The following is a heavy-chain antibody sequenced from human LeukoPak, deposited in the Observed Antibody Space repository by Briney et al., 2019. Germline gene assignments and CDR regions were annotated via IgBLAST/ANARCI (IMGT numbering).Heavy chain of an antibody. V-gene: IGHV3-30*02. Sequence: GGSLRLSCAASGFAFSSYGMHWVRQAPGKGLEWVAFIRYDGSIKYYADSVKGRFTISRDNSKNTLYLQMNSLRAEDTAVYYCAKDTDDIVVVPAANLPPWFDPWGQGTLVTVSS. CDR3: AKDTDDIVVVPAANLPPWFDP. D-gene: IGHD2-2*01. CDR1: GFAFSSYG. J-gene: IGHJ5*02. CDR2: IRYDGSIK.